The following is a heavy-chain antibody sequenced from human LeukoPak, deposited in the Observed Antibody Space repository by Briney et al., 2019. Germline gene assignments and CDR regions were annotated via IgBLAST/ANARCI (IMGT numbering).Heavy chain of an antibody. CDR3: AGDRCTSTTCYLFDY. CDR1: GFTFSTSA. D-gene: IGHD2/OR15-2a*01. V-gene: IGHV3-30*04. Sequence: GGSLRLSCAASGFTFSTSAKHWVRQAPGKGLEWVAVISSDGSDTNYADSVKGRFTISRDNSKNTLYLEMNSLRSEDTAVYYCAGDRCTSTTCYLFDYWGQGTLVIVSS. CDR2: ISSDGSDT. J-gene: IGHJ4*02.